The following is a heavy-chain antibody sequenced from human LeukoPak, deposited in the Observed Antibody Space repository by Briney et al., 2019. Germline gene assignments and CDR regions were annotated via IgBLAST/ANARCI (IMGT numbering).Heavy chain of an antibody. CDR2: IYYSGIT. V-gene: IGHV4-39*01. J-gene: IGHJ3*02. CDR3: ARPFYYGSGSPDI. Sequence: KPSETLSLTCTVSGGSISSSSYYWGWIRQPPGKGLEWIGSIYYSGITYYNPSLKSRVSISVDTSKNQFSLKLSSVTAADTAVYYCARPFYYGSGSPDIWGQGTMVTVSS. CDR1: GGSISSSSYY. D-gene: IGHD3-10*01.